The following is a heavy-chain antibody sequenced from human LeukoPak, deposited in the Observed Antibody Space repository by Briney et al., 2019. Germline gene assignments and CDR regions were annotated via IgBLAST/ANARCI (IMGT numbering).Heavy chain of an antibody. D-gene: IGHD3-3*01. J-gene: IGHJ4*02. Sequence: SVKVSCKASGGTFSSYAISWVRQAPGQGLEWMGGIIPIFGTANYAQKFQGRVTITADESTSTAYMELSSLRSEDTAVYYCARDQYDTWSRRGNFDSWGQGTLVAVSS. CDR1: GGTFSSYA. CDR3: ARDQYDTWSRRGNFDS. V-gene: IGHV1-69*13. CDR2: IIPIFGTA.